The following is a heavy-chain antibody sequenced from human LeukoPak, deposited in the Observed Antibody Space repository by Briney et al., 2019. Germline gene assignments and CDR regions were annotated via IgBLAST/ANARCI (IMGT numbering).Heavy chain of an antibody. CDR1: GGSISSSSYY. Sequence: SETLSLTCTVSGGSISSSSYYWGWIRQPPGKGLEWIGSIYYSGSTYYNPSLKSRVTISVDTSENQFSLKLSSVTAADTAVYYCATTTLYDILTGYYIFDYWGQGTLVTVSS. V-gene: IGHV4-39*07. D-gene: IGHD3-9*01. CDR2: IYYSGST. CDR3: ATTTLYDILTGYYIFDY. J-gene: IGHJ4*02.